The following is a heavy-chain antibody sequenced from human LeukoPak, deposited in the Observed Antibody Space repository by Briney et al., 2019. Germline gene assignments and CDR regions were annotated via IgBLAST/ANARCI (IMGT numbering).Heavy chain of an antibody. V-gene: IGHV3-11*06. CDR1: GFTFSDYY. J-gene: IGHJ4*01. CDR3: ARGRTGTPFDY. CDR2: ISSSSSYT. Sequence: PWGSLRLSCAASGFTFSDYYMSWIRQAPGKGLEWVSYISSSSSYTNYADSVKGRFTISRDNAKNSLYLQMNSLRAEDTAVYYCARGRTGTPFDYWGQRTLPTVSS. D-gene: IGHD1-1*01.